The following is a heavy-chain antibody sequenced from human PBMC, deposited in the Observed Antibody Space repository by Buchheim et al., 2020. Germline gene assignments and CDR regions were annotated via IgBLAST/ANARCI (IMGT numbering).Heavy chain of an antibody. V-gene: IGHV3-30*18. CDR2: ISYDGSNK. Sequence: QVQLVESGGGVVQPGRSLRLSCAASGFTFSSYGMHWVRQAPGKGLEWVAVISYDGSNKYYADSVKGRFTISRDNSKNTLYLQMNSLRAEDTAVYYCAKDRYSSSWYNYYYYGMDVWGQGTT. CDR3: AKDRYSSSWYNYYYYGMDV. J-gene: IGHJ6*02. D-gene: IGHD6-13*01. CDR1: GFTFSSYG.